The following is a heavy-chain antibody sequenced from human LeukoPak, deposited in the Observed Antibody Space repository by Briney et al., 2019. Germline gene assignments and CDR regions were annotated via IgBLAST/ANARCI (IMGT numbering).Heavy chain of an antibody. D-gene: IGHD2-21*01. V-gene: IGHV3-53*01. J-gene: IGHJ4*01. CDR1: EFTVSGNQ. CDR3: AADLFSAPKGGFFDY. Sequence: GGSLRLSCVVSEFTVSGNQMSWVRQAPGKGLEWVSVIYTDDTIVYADSVKGRFTIFRDNSKNTLYLHMNGLRVEDTAIYFCAADLFSAPKGGFFDYWGHGTRVTVSS. CDR2: IYTDDTI.